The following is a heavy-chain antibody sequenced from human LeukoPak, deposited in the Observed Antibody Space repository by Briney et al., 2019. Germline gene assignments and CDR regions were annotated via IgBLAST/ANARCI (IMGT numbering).Heavy chain of an antibody. Sequence: QPGGSLRLSCAASGFTFSSYAMSWVRQAPGKGLEWVSAITGTGGSTYYADSVKGRFTISRDNSKNTLYLQMNSLRAEDTAVYYCATRGYCSGTSCYALQPWGQGTLVTVSS. CDR1: GFTFSSYA. CDR3: ATRGYCSGTSCYALQP. D-gene: IGHD2-2*01. CDR2: ITGTGGST. V-gene: IGHV3-23*01. J-gene: IGHJ5*02.